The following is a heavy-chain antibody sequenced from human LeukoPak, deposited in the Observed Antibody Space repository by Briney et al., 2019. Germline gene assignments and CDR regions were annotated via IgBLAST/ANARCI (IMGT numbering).Heavy chain of an antibody. CDR3: ARAYSNYEGGFAFDI. Sequence: PGGSLRLSCEASGFTFDDYGTSWVRQAPGKGLEWVSGINWNGGSTGYADSVKGRFTISRDNAKNSLYLQMNSLRAEDTALYHCARAYSNYEGGFAFDIWGQGTMVTVSS. CDR1: GFTFDDYG. J-gene: IGHJ3*02. D-gene: IGHD4-11*01. V-gene: IGHV3-20*01. CDR2: INWNGGST.